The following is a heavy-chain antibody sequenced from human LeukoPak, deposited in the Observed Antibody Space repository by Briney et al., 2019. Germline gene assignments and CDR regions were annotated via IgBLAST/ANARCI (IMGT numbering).Heavy chain of an antibody. CDR2: ISGSGGST. V-gene: IGHV3-23*01. J-gene: IGHJ4*02. Sequence: GRSLRLSCAASGFTFSSYAMSWVRQAPGKGLEWVSAISGSGGSTYYADSVKGRFTISRDSSKNTLYLQMNSLRAEDTAVYYCAKDDLSYYYDYWGQGTLVTVSS. CDR3: AKDDLSYYYDY. CDR1: GFTFSSYA.